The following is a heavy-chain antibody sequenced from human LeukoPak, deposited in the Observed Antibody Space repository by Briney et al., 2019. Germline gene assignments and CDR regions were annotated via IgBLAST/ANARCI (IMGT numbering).Heavy chain of an antibody. CDR2: FDPEDGET. V-gene: IGHV1-24*01. J-gene: IGHJ4*02. D-gene: IGHD3-22*01. CDR3: ATDRDDSSGYWAY. CDR1: GGTFSSYA. Sequence: ASVKVSCKASGGTFSSYAISWVRQAPGKGLEWMGGFDPEDGETIYAQKFQGRVTMTEDTSTDTAYMELSSLRSEDTAVYYCATDRDDSSGYWAYWGQGTLVTVSS.